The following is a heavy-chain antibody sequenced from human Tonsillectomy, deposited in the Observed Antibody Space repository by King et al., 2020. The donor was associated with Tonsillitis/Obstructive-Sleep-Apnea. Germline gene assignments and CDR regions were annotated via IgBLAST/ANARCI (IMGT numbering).Heavy chain of an antibody. J-gene: IGHJ5*02. D-gene: IGHD2-2*01. Sequence: VQLVESGGGLVQPGGSLRLSCSASGFTFSSNALHWVRQAPGKGLEYVSAISSNGGSTYYADSVKGRFTISRDNSKNTLYLQMSSLRAEDTAVYYCVKLRDRYQLLGPGWFDPWGQGTLVTVSS. V-gene: IGHV3-64D*06. CDR2: ISSNGGST. CDR3: VKLRDRYQLLGPGWFDP. CDR1: GFTFSSNA.